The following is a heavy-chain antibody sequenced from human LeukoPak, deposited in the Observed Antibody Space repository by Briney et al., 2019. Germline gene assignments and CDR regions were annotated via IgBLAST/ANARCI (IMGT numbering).Heavy chain of an antibody. CDR2: FDPEDGEA. CDR1: GYTLTELS. J-gene: IGHJ3*02. D-gene: IGHD4-11*01. V-gene: IGHV1-24*01. Sequence: ASVKVSCKVSGYTLTELSMHWVRQALGKGLEWMGGFDPEDGEAIYAQKFQGRVTMTEDTSTDTAYMELSSLRSEDTAVYYCATSSAYDYDAFDIWGQGTMVTVSS. CDR3: ATSSAYDYDAFDI.